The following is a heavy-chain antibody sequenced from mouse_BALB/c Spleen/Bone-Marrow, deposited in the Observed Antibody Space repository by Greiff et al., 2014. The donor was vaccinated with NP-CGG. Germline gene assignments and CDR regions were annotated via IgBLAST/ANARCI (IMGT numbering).Heavy chain of an antibody. CDR2: IDPSDSET. J-gene: IGHJ3*01. V-gene: IGHV1-61*01. CDR3: ARKKSKLGFWIAY. Sequence: VQLQQSGAELVRPGASVKLSCKASGYTFTSYWMNWVKQRPGQGLEWIGMIDPSDSETHYNQMFKDKATLTVDKSSSTAYMQLSSLTSEDSAGYYCARKKSKLGFWIAYWGQGTLVTVSA. D-gene: IGHD1-2*01. CDR1: GYTFTSYW.